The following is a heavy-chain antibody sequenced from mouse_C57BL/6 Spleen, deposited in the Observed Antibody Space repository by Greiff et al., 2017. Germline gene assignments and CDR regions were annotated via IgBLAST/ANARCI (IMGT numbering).Heavy chain of an antibody. V-gene: IGHV1-80*01. CDR3: ARGDYYGSRAAWFAY. CDR1: GYAFSSYW. Sequence: VQLQQSGAELVKPGASVKISCKASGYAFSSYWMNWVKQRPGKGLEWIGQIYPGDGDTNYNGKFKGKATLTADKSSSTAYMQLSSLTSEDSAVYFCARGDYYGSRAAWFAYWGQGTLVTVSA. D-gene: IGHD1-1*01. CDR2: IYPGDGDT. J-gene: IGHJ3*01.